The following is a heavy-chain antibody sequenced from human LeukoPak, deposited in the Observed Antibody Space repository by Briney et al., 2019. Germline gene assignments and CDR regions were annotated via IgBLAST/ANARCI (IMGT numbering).Heavy chain of an antibody. CDR2: ISSSSSYI. J-gene: IGHJ6*03. CDR3: ARDLGTNTIFGYYYYYMDV. D-gene: IGHD3-3*01. V-gene: IGHV3-21*01. CDR1: GFTFSSYS. Sequence: GGSLRLSCAASGFTFSSYSMNWVRQAPGKGLEWVSSISSSSSYIYYADSVKGRFTISRDNAKNSLYLQMNSLRAEDTAVYYCARDLGTNTIFGYYYYYMDVWGKGTTVTVSS.